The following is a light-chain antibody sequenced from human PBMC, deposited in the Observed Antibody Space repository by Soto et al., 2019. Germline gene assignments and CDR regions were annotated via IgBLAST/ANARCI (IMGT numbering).Light chain of an antibody. Sequence: QPVLTQSSSASASLGSSVKLTCTLSSGHSTYIIAWHQQQPGKAPRYLMKLEGSGSYNKGSGVPDRFSGSSSGADRYLTISNLQFEDEADYYCETWVSNPYVFGTGTKLTVL. J-gene: IGLJ1*01. V-gene: IGLV4-60*02. CDR1: SGHSTYI. CDR2: LEGSGSY. CDR3: ETWVSNPYV.